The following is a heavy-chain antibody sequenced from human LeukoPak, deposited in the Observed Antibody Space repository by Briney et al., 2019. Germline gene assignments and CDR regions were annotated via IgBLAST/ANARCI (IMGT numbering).Heavy chain of an antibody. J-gene: IGHJ6*04. Sequence: SETLSLTCAVYGGSFSGYYWSWIRQPPGKGLEWIGEINHSGSTNYNPSLKSRVTISVDTSKNQFSLKLSSVTAADTAVYYCARTVTSPRRYYYGMDAWGKGTTVTVSS. CDR1: GGSFSGYY. D-gene: IGHD4-17*01. V-gene: IGHV4-34*01. CDR3: ARTVTSPRRYYYGMDA. CDR2: INHSGST.